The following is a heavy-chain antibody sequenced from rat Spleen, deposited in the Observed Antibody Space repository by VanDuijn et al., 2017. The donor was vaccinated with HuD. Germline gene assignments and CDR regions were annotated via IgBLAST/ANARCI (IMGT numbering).Heavy chain of an antibody. J-gene: IGHJ1*01. CDR1: GFTFSNYY. Sequence: EVQLVESGGGLVQPGRSLKLSCAASGFTFSNYYMAWVRQAPTKGLEWVASISTGGGNTYYRDSVKGRFTISRDNAKSTLYLQMDSLRSEDTATYYCARDYDGSYYPYWYFDFWGPGTMVTVSS. D-gene: IGHD1-12*02. V-gene: IGHV5S23*01. CDR2: ISTGGGNT. CDR3: ARDYDGSYYPYWYFDF.